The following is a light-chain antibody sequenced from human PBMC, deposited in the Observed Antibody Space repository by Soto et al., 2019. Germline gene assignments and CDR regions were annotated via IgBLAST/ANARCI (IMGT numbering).Light chain of an antibody. V-gene: IGKV3-15*01. CDR3: QQYNNLPPAT. CDR2: GAS. Sequence: EIVMTQSPASLSVSPGERATLSCRASQTVTRNLAWYQQKPGQAPRLLIYGASTRATGIPARFSGSGSGTEFTLTISRLQSEASAVYYCQQYNNLPPATFGQGTKVEIK. CDR1: QTVTRN. J-gene: IGKJ1*01.